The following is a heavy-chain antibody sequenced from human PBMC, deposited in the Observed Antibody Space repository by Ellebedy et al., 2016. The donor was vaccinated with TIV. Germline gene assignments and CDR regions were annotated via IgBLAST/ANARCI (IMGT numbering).Heavy chain of an antibody. V-gene: IGHV5-51*01. CDR2: MYPRDSDI. CDR1: GYSFANYW. J-gene: IGHJ6*04. Sequence: GESLKISXQASGYSFANYWIGWVRQKPGEGLEWMGVMYPRDSDIRYSPSFEGHVTISADTSISTAYLQWTSLKASDSAMYYCATYGGLDVWGKGTTVTVSS. CDR3: ATYGGLDV. D-gene: IGHD2-21*01.